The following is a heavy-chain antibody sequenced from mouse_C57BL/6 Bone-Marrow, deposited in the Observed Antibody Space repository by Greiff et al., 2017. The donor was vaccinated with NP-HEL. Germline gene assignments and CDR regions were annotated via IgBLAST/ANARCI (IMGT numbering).Heavy chain of an antibody. V-gene: IGHV1-61*01. Sequence: VKLQQPGAELVRPGSSVKLSCKASGYTFTSYWMDWVKQRPGQGLEWIGNIYPSDSETHYNQKFKDKATLTVDKSSSTAYMQLSSLTSEDSAVYYCASRQLEYFDYWGQGTTLTVSS. CDR3: ASRQLEYFDY. CDR1: GYTFTSYW. J-gene: IGHJ2*01. CDR2: IYPSDSET. D-gene: IGHD3-2*01.